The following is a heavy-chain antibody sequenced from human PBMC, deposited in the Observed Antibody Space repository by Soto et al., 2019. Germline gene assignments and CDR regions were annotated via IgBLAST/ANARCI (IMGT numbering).Heavy chain of an antibody. J-gene: IGHJ5*02. CDR3: ARDSYEKGAAAGMVGGWFDP. V-gene: IGHV4-34*01. D-gene: IGHD6-13*01. CDR1: GGSFSGYY. Sequence: PSETLSLTCAVYGGSFSGYYWSWIRQPPGKGLEWIGEINHSGSTNYNPSLKSRVTISVDTSKNQFSLKLSSVTAADTAVYYCARDSYEKGAAAGMVGGWFDPWGQGTLVTVSS. CDR2: INHSGST.